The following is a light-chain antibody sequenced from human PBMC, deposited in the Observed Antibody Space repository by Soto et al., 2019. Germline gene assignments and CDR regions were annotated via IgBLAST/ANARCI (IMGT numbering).Light chain of an antibody. CDR1: QNITTS. Sequence: EILLTQSPATLSLSPGDRATLSCRASQNITTSLAWYQHQPGQAPRLLIYDASNRAAGVPGRISGSGSGTHFTLTISSLEPRDFAVYYCQHRSNWPSLTFGGGTKLEIK. CDR2: DAS. V-gene: IGKV3-11*01. CDR3: QHRSNWPSLT. J-gene: IGKJ4*01.